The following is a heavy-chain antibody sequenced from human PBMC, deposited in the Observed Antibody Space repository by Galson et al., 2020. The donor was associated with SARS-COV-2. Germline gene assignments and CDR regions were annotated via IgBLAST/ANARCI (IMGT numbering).Heavy chain of an antibody. CDR2: IIPLFGTA. Sequence: SVKVSCKASGGTFSSYAISWVRQAPAQGLEWMGGIIPLFGTANYAQKFQGRVTITADESTSTAYMELSSLRSEDTAVYYCARRLGTVFAYYYGMDVWGQGTTVTVSS. CDR3: ARRLGTVFAYYYGMDV. D-gene: IGHD3-3*01. CDR1: GGTFSSYA. V-gene: IGHV1-69*13. J-gene: IGHJ6*02.